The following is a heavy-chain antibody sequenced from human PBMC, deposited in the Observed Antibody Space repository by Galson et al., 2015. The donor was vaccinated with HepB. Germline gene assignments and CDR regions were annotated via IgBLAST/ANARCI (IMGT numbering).Heavy chain of an antibody. D-gene: IGHD3-22*01. CDR3: ARASSPLMYYFDTDSSFDN. V-gene: IGHV1-2*05. J-gene: IGHJ4*02. Sequence: SVKVSCKASGYTFTGYYIHWVRQAPGKGLEWMGRINPNSGGTNYARKVQGRVTMTRDTSTTTAHMDLSRLRSDDTGVYYCARASSPLMYYFDTDSSFDNWGQGTLVTVSS. CDR1: GYTFTGYY. CDR2: INPNSGGT.